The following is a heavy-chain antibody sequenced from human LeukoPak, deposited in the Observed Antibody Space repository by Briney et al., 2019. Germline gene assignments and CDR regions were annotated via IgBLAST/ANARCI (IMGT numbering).Heavy chain of an antibody. CDR2: INHSGST. Sequence: SETLSLTCAVYGGSFSGYYWSWLRQPPGKGLEWIGEINHSGSTNYNPSLKSRVTISVDTSKNQFSLKLSSVTAADTAVYYCARGRPGGEGYSSSWYVTRLVTSSYYYGMDVWGQGTTVTVSS. CDR3: ARGRPGGEGYSSSWYVTRLVTSSYYYGMDV. CDR1: GGSFSGYY. J-gene: IGHJ6*02. D-gene: IGHD6-13*01. V-gene: IGHV4-34*01.